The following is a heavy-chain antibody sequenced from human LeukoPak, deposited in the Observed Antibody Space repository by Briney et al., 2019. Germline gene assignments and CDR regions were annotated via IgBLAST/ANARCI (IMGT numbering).Heavy chain of an antibody. J-gene: IGHJ4*02. CDR1: GFTFSTYW. D-gene: IGHD1-14*01. CDR3: ARDGVSTVDFDY. V-gene: IGHV3-74*01. Sequence: GGSLSLSCAASGFTFSTYWMHWVRQAPGKGPVWVSRINYDGTDTVYTDSVKGRFTISRDNAKNTLYLQMNSLRAEDTAVYYCARDGVSTVDFDYWGQGTLVTVSS. CDR2: INYDGTDT.